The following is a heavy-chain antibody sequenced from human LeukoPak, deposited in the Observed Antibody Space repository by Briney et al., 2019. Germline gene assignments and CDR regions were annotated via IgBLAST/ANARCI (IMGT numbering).Heavy chain of an antibody. D-gene: IGHD2-15*01. J-gene: IGHJ5*02. V-gene: IGHV1-3*03. CDR1: GYTFTSYA. Sequence: GASVKVSCKASGYTFTSYAMHWVRQAPGQRLEWMGWINAGNGNTKYSQEFQGRVTITRDTSASTAYMELSSLRSEDMAVYYCARGHCSGGSCYRWFDPWGQGTLVTVSS. CDR2: INAGNGNT. CDR3: ARGHCSGGSCYRWFDP.